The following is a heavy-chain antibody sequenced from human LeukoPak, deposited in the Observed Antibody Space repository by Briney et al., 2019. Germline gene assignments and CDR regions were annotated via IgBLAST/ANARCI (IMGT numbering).Heavy chain of an antibody. Sequence: ASVKVSCKASGYTFTSYAMHWVRQAPGQRLEWMGWINAGNGNTKYSQKFQGRVTITRDTSASTAYMELSSLRSEDTAVYYCARERFGDDAFDIWGQGTMVTVSS. CDR1: GYTFTSYA. J-gene: IGHJ3*02. CDR2: INAGNGNT. V-gene: IGHV1-3*01. D-gene: IGHD3-10*01. CDR3: ARERFGDDAFDI.